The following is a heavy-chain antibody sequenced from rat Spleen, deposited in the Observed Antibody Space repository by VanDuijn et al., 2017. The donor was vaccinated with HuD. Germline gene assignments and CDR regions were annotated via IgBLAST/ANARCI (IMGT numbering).Heavy chain of an antibody. J-gene: IGHJ2*01. D-gene: IGHD1-2*01. Sequence: EVQLVEAGGGLVQPGRSLKLSCVASGFTFRNYGMHWIRQAPTKGLEWVASISPSGGSTYYRDSVKGRFTISRDNAKSTLYLQMDSLRSEDTATYYCARHRSYYSSYVYAFDYWGQGVMVTVSS. V-gene: IGHV5-19*01. CDR2: ISPSGGST. CDR3: ARHRSYYSSYVYAFDY. CDR1: GFTFRNYG.